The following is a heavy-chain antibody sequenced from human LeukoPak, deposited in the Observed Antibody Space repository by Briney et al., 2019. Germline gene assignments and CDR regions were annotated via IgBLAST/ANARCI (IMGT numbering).Heavy chain of an antibody. D-gene: IGHD4-17*01. J-gene: IGHJ4*02. CDR1: GFSISDYY. CDR3: TIRRDYGDS. CDR2: INSSVSTI. V-gene: IGHV3-11*01. Sequence: GGSLRLSCAASGFSISDYYMSWIRQAPGKGLEWVSYINSSVSTIYYTDSVKGRFTISRDNANNSLYLQMDSLRAEDTAVYYCTIRRDYGDSCGQGNLVTVSS.